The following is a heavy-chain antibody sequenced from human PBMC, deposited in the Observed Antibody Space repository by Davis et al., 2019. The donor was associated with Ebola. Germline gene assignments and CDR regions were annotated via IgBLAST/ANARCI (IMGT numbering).Heavy chain of an antibody. Sequence: PSETLSLTCTVSGYSISSGYYWGWIRQPPGKGLEWIGSIYHSGSTYYNPSLKRRVTISVDTSKNQFSLKLSSVTAADTAVYYCARAVCSSTSCYLYYYYYMDVWGKGTTVTVSS. CDR1: GYSISSGYY. V-gene: IGHV4-38-2*02. J-gene: IGHJ6*03. CDR3: ARAVCSSTSCYLYYYYYMDV. D-gene: IGHD2-2*01. CDR2: IYHSGST.